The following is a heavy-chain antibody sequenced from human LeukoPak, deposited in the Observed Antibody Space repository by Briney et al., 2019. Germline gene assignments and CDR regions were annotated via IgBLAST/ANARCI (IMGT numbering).Heavy chain of an antibody. Sequence: PGGSLRLSCATSGFTFSDYYMSWIRQAPGKGLEWVSYISSSDSTIYYADSVKGRFTISRDNAKNSLYLQMNSLRAEDTAVYFCARGETGSSWSTFDYWGQGTLVTVSS. J-gene: IGHJ4*02. CDR1: GFTFSDYY. CDR2: ISSSDSTI. CDR3: ARGETGSSWSTFDY. D-gene: IGHD6-13*01. V-gene: IGHV3-11*04.